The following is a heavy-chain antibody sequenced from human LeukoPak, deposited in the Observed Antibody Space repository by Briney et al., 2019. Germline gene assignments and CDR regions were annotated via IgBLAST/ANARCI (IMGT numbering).Heavy chain of an antibody. CDR3: ARDPDGYDCGDYVEPVDY. CDR1: GFTFSSYS. CDR2: ISSSSSTI. V-gene: IGHV3-48*01. Sequence: GGSLRLSCAASGFTFSSYSMNWVRQAPGKGLEWVSYISSSSSTIYYADSVEGRFTISRDNAKNSLYLQMNSLRAEDTAVYYCARDPDGYDCGDYVEPVDYWGQGTLVTVSS. J-gene: IGHJ4*02. D-gene: IGHD4-17*01.